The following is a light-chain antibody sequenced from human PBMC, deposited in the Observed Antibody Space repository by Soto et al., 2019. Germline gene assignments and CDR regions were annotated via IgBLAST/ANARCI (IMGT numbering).Light chain of an antibody. CDR2: GAS. CDR1: QSVSNN. V-gene: IGKV3-15*01. CDR3: QQYNDWPLT. J-gene: IGKJ1*01. Sequence: EIVMTQSPATLSLSPGERATLSCRASQSVSNNLAWYQQKPGQGPRLLIYGASTRATGIPARFSGSGSGTEFTLTISSLQSEDLALYYCQQYNDWPLTFGQGTKVDIK.